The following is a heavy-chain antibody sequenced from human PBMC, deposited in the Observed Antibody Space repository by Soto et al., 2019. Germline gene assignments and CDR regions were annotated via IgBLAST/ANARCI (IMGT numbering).Heavy chain of an antibody. J-gene: IGHJ4*02. CDR2: IYYRRST. D-gene: IGHD3-10*01. Sequence: QVQLQESGPGLVKPSQTLSLTCTVSGGSISSGDYYWRWIRQPPGKGLEWIGYIYYRRSTYYNPSLMSPVTISVYTSKNQFALKLRSVTAADTAVYYCARGVLGVRFDYWGQGTLVTVCS. CDR3: ARGVLGVRFDY. CDR1: GGSISSGDYY. V-gene: IGHV4-30-4*01.